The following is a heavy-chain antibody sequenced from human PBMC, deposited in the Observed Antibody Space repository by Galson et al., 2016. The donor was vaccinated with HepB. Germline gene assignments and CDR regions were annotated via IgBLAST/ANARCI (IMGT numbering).Heavy chain of an antibody. CDR3: TQAGGDY. V-gene: IGHV3-15*01. D-gene: IGHD3-10*01. CDR1: GLTFSEAW. Sequence: SLRLSCAASGLTFSEAWMSWVRQAPGKGLEWVGHIKNNAEGGTTDYAAAVRDRFSISRDDSKNTVCLQMNSLKTENTAVYYCTQAGGDYWGQGALVTVSS. J-gene: IGHJ4*02. CDR2: IKNNAEGGTT.